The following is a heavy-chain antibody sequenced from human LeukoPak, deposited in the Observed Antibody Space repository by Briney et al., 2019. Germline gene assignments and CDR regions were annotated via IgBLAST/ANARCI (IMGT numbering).Heavy chain of an antibody. J-gene: IGHJ5*02. D-gene: IGHD6-19*01. CDR3: ARDSSGLNWFDP. V-gene: IGHV4-59*01. CDR1: GGSISSSY. CDR2: IYYSGST. Sequence: SEALSLTCTVSGGSISSSYWSWIRQPPGKGLEWIGYIYYSGSTNYNPSLKSRVTISVDTSKNQFSLKLSSVTAADTAVYYCARDSSGLNWFDPWGQGTLVTVSS.